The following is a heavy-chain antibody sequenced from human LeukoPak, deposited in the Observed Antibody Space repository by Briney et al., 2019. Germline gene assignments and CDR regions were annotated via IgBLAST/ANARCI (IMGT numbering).Heavy chain of an antibody. J-gene: IGHJ6*02. CDR3: ARGVPDIVVVPAAPPYGMDV. D-gene: IGHD2-2*01. Sequence: PGESLKISCKGSGYSFTSYWIGWVRQMPGKGLEWMGIIYPGDSDIRYSPSFQGQVTISADKSISTAYLQWSSLKASDTAMYYCARGVPDIVVVPAAPPYGMDVWGQGTTVTVSS. CDR2: IYPGDSDI. V-gene: IGHV5-51*01. CDR1: GYSFTSYW.